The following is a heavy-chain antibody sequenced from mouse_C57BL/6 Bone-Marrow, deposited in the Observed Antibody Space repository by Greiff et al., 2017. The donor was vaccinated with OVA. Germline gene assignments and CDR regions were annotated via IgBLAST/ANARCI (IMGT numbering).Heavy chain of an antibody. V-gene: IGHV10-1*01. CDR3: VGPSDVLGYSWFAY. CDR1: GFSFNTYA. D-gene: IGHD3-2*02. J-gene: IGHJ3*01. CDR2: IRSKSNNYAT. Sequence: EVQLVESGGGLVQPQGSLKLSCAASGFSFNTYAMNWVRQAPGKGLEWVARIRSKSNNYATYYADSVKDRFTISRDESERLLYLQMNNLKTDDTAIYYCVGPSDVLGYSWFAYWGEGTLVTVSA.